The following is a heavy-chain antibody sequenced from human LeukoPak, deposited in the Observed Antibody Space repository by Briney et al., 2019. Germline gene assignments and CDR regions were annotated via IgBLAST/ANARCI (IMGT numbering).Heavy chain of an antibody. D-gene: IGHD2-8*02. CDR1: GFTFSSYA. J-gene: IGHJ4*02. Sequence: GGSLRLSCAASGFTFSSYAMIWVRQPPGKGLEWVSNIFPSGGEIHYADSVRGRFTISRDNSKSTLSLQMNSLRAEDTAIYYCATYRQVLLPFESWGQGTLVTVSS. CDR2: IFPSGGEI. CDR3: ATYRQVLLPFES. V-gene: IGHV3-23*01.